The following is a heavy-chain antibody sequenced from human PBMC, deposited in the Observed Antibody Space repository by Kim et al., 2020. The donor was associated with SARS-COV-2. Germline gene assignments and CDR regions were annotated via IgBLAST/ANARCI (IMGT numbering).Heavy chain of an antibody. CDR2: IRSKDYGGAA. CDR1: GFKFGDYA. D-gene: IGHD3-10*01. CDR3: TGAHPRGELIDDIVYYFYYMDV. Sequence: GGSLRLSCTTSGFKFGDYAMSWVRQTPGKGLEWVGFIRSKDYGGAADYASSVKGRFTISRDDSNSIAYLQMNSLETEDTGLYFCTGAHPRGELIDDIVYYFYYMDVWGKGTTVTVSS. J-gene: IGHJ6*03. V-gene: IGHV3-49*04.